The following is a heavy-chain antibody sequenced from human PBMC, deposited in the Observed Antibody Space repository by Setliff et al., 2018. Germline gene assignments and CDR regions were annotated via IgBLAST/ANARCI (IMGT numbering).Heavy chain of an antibody. CDR1: EFTFSNYW. D-gene: IGHD3-3*01. J-gene: IGHJ6*03. CDR3: ARDPYYNFWSGYYGPNYYMDV. V-gene: IGHV3-7*01. Sequence: GGSLRLSCAASEFTFSNYWMSWVRQAPGKGLEWVANIKQDGSEKYYADSVKGRFTISRDNSKNTLYLQMNSLRAEDTAVYYCARDPYYNFWSGYYGPNYYMDVWGKGTTVTVSS. CDR2: IKQDGSEK.